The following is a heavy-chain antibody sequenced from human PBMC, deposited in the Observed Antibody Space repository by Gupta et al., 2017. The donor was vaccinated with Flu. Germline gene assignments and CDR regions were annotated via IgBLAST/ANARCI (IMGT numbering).Heavy chain of an antibody. J-gene: IGHJ6*02. D-gene: IGHD3-22*01. CDR3: ARHFGYYDSSGHSYRGYCYGLDV. CDR2: INYSGNT. V-gene: IGHV4-39*01. Sequence: RQPPGKGLEWIGNINYSGNTHYNTDLKSRVSICVDSTKNQCSLKVRSVTAADTAVYYCARHFGYYDSSGHSYRGYCYGLDVWGQGTTVTVSS.